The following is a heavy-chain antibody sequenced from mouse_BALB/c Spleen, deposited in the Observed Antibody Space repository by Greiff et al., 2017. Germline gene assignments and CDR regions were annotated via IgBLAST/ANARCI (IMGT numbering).Heavy chain of an antibody. CDR3: ARGSYYRYDEGYAMDY. J-gene: IGHJ4*01. Sequence: EVKLMESGGGLVQPGGSRKLSCAASGFTFSSFGMHWVRQAPEKGLEWVAYISSGSSTIYYADTVKGRFTISRDNPKNTLFLQMTSLRSEDTAMYYCARGSYYRYDEGYAMDYWGQGTSVTVSS. D-gene: IGHD2-14*01. CDR1: GFTFSSFG. CDR2: ISSGSSTI. V-gene: IGHV5-17*02.